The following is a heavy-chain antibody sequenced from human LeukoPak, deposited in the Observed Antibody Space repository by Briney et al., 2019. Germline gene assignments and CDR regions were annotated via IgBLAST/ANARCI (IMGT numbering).Heavy chain of an antibody. J-gene: IGHJ4*02. CDR1: GFTFSRYS. V-gene: IGHV3-48*04. D-gene: IGHD1-26*01. Sequence: GGSLRLSCAASGFTFSRYSMNWVRQAPGKGLEWISYISSSSGTIYYADSVKGRFTISRDNAKNSLYLQMNSLRAEDTAVYYCARSPKRGSYYFDYWGQGTLVTVSS. CDR3: ARSPKRGSYYFDY. CDR2: ISSSSGTI.